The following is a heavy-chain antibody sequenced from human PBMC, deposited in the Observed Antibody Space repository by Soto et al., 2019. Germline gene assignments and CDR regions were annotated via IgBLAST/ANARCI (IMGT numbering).Heavy chain of an antibody. V-gene: IGHV1-24*01. CDR2: FDPEDGET. J-gene: IGHJ5*01. Sequence: ASVKVSCKVSGYTLTELSMHWVRQAPGKGLEWMGGFDPEDGETIYAQKFQGRVTMTEDTSTDTAYMDLSSLRSEDTAVYYCATASVWISSSSSPDRNWFDSWGQGTLVTVSS. CDR3: ATASVWISSSSSPDRNWFDS. D-gene: IGHD6-6*01. CDR1: GYTLTELS.